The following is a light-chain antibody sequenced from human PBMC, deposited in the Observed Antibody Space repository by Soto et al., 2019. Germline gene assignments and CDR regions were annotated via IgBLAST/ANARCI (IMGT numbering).Light chain of an antibody. CDR2: EVS. Sequence: QSALTQPASVSGSPGQSITISCTGTSSDVGSYNLVSWYQQHPGKAPKLMIYEVSKRPSGVSNRFSGSKSGNTASLTISGLQAEDEADYYCCSYAGSVWVFGGGTKLTV. J-gene: IGLJ3*02. CDR3: CSYAGSVWV. V-gene: IGLV2-23*02. CDR1: SSDVGSYNL.